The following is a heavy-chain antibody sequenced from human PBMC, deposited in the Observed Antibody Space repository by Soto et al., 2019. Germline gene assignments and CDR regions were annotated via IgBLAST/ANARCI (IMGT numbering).Heavy chain of an antibody. J-gene: IGHJ4*02. Sequence: EVQLVESGGAWLQPGGSLRLPCAASGFTFSSYNINWFRQAPGRGREWVSYISSSSSTIYYADSVKGRFTISRDNAKNSLYLQMNSLRAEDTAVYYCARSSQWLVGGLDYWGQGTLVTVSS. CDR2: ISSSSSTI. D-gene: IGHD6-19*01. CDR3: ARSSQWLVGGLDY. CDR1: GFTFSSYN. V-gene: IGHV3-48*01.